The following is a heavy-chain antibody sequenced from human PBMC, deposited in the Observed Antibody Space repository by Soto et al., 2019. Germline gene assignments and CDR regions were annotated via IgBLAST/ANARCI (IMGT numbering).Heavy chain of an antibody. D-gene: IGHD5-18*01. CDR2: ISYDGSNK. V-gene: IGHV3-30-3*01. Sequence: GGSLRLSCAASGFTFSSYAMHWVRQAPGKGLEWVAVISYDGSNKYYADSVKGRFTISRDNSKNTLYLQMNSLRAEDTAVYYCAREAYSYGFLSSYYGMDVWGQGTTVTVSS. CDR3: AREAYSYGFLSSYYGMDV. CDR1: GFTFSSYA. J-gene: IGHJ6*02.